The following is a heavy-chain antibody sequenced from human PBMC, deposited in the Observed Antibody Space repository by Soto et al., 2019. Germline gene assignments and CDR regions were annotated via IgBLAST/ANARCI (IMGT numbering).Heavy chain of an antibody. V-gene: IGHV3-30*18. CDR1: GLTFSSYA. Sequence: QVQLVESGGGVVQPGRSLRLSCAASGLTFSSYAMNGSGKAPGKGLEWVAVISYDGSDKYYADSGKGRFTISRDNSKNTLNLQMNSLRADDTAVYYCAKALGELSPESYDYWGQGTLITVSS. D-gene: IGHD3-16*02. CDR3: AKALGELSPESYDY. J-gene: IGHJ4*02. CDR2: ISYDGSDK.